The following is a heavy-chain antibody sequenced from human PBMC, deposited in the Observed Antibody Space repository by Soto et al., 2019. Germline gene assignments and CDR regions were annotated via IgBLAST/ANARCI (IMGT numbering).Heavy chain of an antibody. CDR3: VKKRSYDRTNYDHFDY. CDR1: GFPFSSYA. D-gene: IGHD3-22*01. J-gene: IGHJ4*02. CDR2: IRCSDDST. Sequence: GSLRLSCASSGFPFSSYAMTWVRQAPGKGLEWVSGIRCSDDSTYYADSVKGRFTISRDNSKNTLFLQMNSLRADDTAVYFCVKKRSYDRTNYDHFDYWGQGTLVTVSS. V-gene: IGHV3-23*01.